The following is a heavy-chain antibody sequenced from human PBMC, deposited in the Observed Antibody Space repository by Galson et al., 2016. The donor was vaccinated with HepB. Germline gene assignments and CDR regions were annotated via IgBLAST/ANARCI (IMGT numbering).Heavy chain of an antibody. CDR3: ARDGYWESPSTD. Sequence: SLRLSCAASGFTFTSYAMSWVRQAPGKGLEWISAISGGAGSRHYADSVKGRFTISRDNSKNTVYLEIKSLRAEDTAVYYCARDGYWESPSTDWGQGTLVTVSS. D-gene: IGHD3-22*01. J-gene: IGHJ4*02. V-gene: IGHV3-23*01. CDR1: GFTFTSYA. CDR2: ISGGAGSR.